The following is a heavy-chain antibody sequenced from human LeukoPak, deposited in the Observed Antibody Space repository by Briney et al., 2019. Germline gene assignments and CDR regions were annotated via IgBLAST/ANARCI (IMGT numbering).Heavy chain of an antibody. V-gene: IGHV1-2*02. J-gene: IGHJ4*02. CDR2: INPYNGGT. Sequence: ASVKVSCKTSGYTFTGYYMHWVRQAPGQGLEWMGWINPYNGGTNYAQKFQGRVTMTRDTSISTACMELSRLRSDDTAVYYCXXXXPGDFVWWXDYWGQGTLVTVSS. CDR1: GYTFTGYY. CDR3: XXXXPGDFVWWXDY. D-gene: IGHD3-16*01.